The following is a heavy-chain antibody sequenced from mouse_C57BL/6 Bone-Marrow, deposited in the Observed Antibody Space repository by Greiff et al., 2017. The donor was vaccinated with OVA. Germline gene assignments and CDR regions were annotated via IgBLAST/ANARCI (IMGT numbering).Heavy chain of an antibody. CDR2: IYPGSGNT. CDR1: GYTFTDYY. V-gene: IGHV1-76*01. J-gene: IGHJ1*03. CDR3: ARQITTVVNWYFDG. Sequence: VKLQESGAELVRPGASVKLSCKASGYTFTDYYINWVKQRPGQGLEWIARIYPGSGNTYYNEKFKGKATLTAEKSSSTAYMQLSSLTSEDSAVYFCARQITTVVNWYFDGWGTGTTVTVSS. D-gene: IGHD1-1*01.